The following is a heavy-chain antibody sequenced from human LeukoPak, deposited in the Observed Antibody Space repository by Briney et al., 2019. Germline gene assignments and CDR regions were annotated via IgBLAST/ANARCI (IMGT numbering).Heavy chain of an antibody. J-gene: IGHJ4*02. D-gene: IGHD3-10*01. CDR3: AKVNWYYISGPYEVDS. Sequence: GGSLRLSCAASGFTVTSNDINWVRQAPGKGLEWVSSISGDGERTFYADSVKGRFAISKDNSQNTVYLQVNSLRVEDTAVYYCAKVNWYYISGPYEVDSWGQGPLFTAPS. CDR1: GFTVTSND. V-gene: IGHV3-23*01. CDR2: ISGDGERT.